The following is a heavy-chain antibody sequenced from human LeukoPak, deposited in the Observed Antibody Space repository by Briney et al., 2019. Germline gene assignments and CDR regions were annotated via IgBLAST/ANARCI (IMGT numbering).Heavy chain of an antibody. CDR3: VKEFRFSNTYDYGVEPTFDS. V-gene: IGHV3-30*18. J-gene: IGHJ4*02. CDR1: GFSFSTYG. D-gene: IGHD4/OR15-4a*01. Sequence: GGSLRLSCAASGFSFSTYGMHWVRQAPGKGLEWVAVISYDGSKQYYADSVKGRFTVSRDNAKNSLYLQMNSLRPEDTAVYSSVKEFRFSNTYDYGVEPTFDSWGQGTLVTVSS. CDR2: ISYDGSKQ.